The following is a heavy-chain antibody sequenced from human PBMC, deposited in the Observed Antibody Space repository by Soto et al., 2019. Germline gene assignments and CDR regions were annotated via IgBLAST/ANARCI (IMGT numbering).Heavy chain of an antibody. V-gene: IGHV3-9*01. D-gene: IGHD1-7*01. CDR3: AKAATGTPGLFDY. Sequence: EVQLVESGGGLVQPGRSLRLSCAASGFTFDDYAMHWVRQAPGKGLEGVSGISWNSGSIGYADSVKGRFTISRDNAKNSLYLQMNSLRAEDTALYYCAKAATGTPGLFDYWGQGTLVTVSS. CDR1: GFTFDDYA. J-gene: IGHJ4*02. CDR2: ISWNSGSI.